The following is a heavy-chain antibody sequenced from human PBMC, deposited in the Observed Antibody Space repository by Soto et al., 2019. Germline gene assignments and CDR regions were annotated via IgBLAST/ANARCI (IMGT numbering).Heavy chain of an antibody. CDR1: GFTFSSYA. D-gene: IGHD3-16*01. J-gene: IGHJ6*02. CDR2: ISYDGSNK. V-gene: IGHV3-30-3*01. CDR3: ARGYYEYVWGTNYGMDV. Sequence: QVQLVESGGGVVQPGRSLRLSCAASGFTFSSYAMHWVRQAPGKGLEWVAVISYDGSNKYYADSVKGRFTISRDNSKNTLYLQMNSLRAEDTAVYYCARGYYEYVWGTNYGMDVWGQGTTVTVSS.